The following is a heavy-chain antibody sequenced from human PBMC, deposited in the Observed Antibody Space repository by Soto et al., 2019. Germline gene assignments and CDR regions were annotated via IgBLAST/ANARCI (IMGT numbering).Heavy chain of an antibody. CDR3: ARDKDWAFDY. CDR2: IFTTGTTM. CDR1: GFTFSSYS. Sequence: ASGFTFSSYSIVWVRQAPGKGLEWVSYIFTTGTTMYYADSVKGRFTVSRDNAKNSVFLLLNSLRAEDTAGYYCARDKDWAFDYWGQGTLVTVSS. J-gene: IGHJ4*02. V-gene: IGHV3-48*03. D-gene: IGHD3-9*01.